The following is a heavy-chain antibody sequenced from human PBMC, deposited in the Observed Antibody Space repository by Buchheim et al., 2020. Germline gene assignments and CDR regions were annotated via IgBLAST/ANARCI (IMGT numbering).Heavy chain of an antibody. CDR2: TNPNNGDT. V-gene: IGHV1-2*04. D-gene: IGHD3-3*01. CDR1: GYTFTTYS. CDR3: ARGSPLHYDFWSDYPPTDY. Sequence: QVQLVQSGAEVKKPGASLQVSCQASGYTFTTYSIHWVRQAPGQGLEWMGRTNPNNGDTKYESKFQASVTMTRDTSNNTVYMEFTSLKSDDTAVYYCARGSPLHYDFWSDYPPTDYWGQGTL. J-gene: IGHJ4*02.